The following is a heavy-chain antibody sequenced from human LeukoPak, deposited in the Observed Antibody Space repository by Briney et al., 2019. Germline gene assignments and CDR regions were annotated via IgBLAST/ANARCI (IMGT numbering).Heavy chain of an antibody. D-gene: IGHD3-22*01. CDR2: IYTSGST. Sequence: SKTLSLTCTVSGGSISSYYWSWIRQPAGKGLEWIGRIYTSGSTNYNPSLKSRVTMSVDTSKNQFSLKLSSVTAADTAVYYCARSGYDSSGYFAFDIWGQGTMVTVSS. CDR3: ARSGYDSSGYFAFDI. J-gene: IGHJ3*02. V-gene: IGHV4-4*07. CDR1: GGSISSYY.